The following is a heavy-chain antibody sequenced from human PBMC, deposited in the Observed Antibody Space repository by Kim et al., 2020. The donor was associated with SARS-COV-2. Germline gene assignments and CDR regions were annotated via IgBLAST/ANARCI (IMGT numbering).Heavy chain of an antibody. CDR1: GFTFSSCA. Sequence: GGSLRLSCAASGFTFSSCAIHWVRQAPGKGLEWVAVISYDGSNKNYADSVKGRFTTSRENPKNNLYLQMNSLRAEDTALYYGARDPWSRLRGLTYSYYGMDVWGQGTTVTVSS. CDR2: ISYDGSNK. D-gene: IGHD3-10*01. J-gene: IGHJ6*02. CDR3: ARDPWSRLRGLTYSYYGMDV. V-gene: IGHV3-30-3*01.